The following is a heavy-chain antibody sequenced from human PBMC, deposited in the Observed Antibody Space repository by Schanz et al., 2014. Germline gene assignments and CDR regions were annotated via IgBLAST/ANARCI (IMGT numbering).Heavy chain of an antibody. CDR1: GFTVSSYG. V-gene: IGHV3-33*01. CDR3: ARDRATESDYSAAPPIDY. J-gene: IGHJ4*02. D-gene: IGHD1-26*01. CDR2: IWYDGSTK. Sequence: QVQLVESGGGVVQPGGSLRLSCAASGFTVSSYGMHWVRQAPGKGLEWVAGIWYDGSTKYYADSVKGRFTISRDNAKSTLFLQMNSLRVEDTAVYYCARDRATESDYSAAPPIDYWGQGTLLTVSS.